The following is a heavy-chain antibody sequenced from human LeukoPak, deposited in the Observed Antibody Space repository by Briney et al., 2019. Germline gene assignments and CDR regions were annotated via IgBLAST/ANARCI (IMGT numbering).Heavy chain of an antibody. CDR1: GFTFSSYW. D-gene: IGHD1-20*01. Sequence: GGSLRLSCAASGFTFSSYWMSWVRQAPGKGLEWVANIKQDGSEKYYVDSVKGRFTISRGNAKNSLYLQMNSLRAEDTAVYYCARDLAALTGWSDAFDIWGQGTMVTVSS. V-gene: IGHV3-7*01. CDR3: ARDLAALTGWSDAFDI. CDR2: IKQDGSEK. J-gene: IGHJ3*02.